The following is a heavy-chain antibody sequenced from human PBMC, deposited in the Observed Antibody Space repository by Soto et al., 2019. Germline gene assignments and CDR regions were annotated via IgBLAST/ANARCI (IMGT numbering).Heavy chain of an antibody. D-gene: IGHD3-3*01. J-gene: IGHJ4*02. CDR2: INHSGST. Sequence: PSESLSLTCAVYGGSFSGYYWSWIRQPPEKGLEWIGEINHSGSTNYNPSLKSRVTISVDTSKNQFSLKLSSVTAADTAVYYCARAQYYDFWSGYLFWGQGTLVTVSS. CDR3: ARAQYYDFWSGYLF. V-gene: IGHV4-34*01. CDR1: GGSFSGYY.